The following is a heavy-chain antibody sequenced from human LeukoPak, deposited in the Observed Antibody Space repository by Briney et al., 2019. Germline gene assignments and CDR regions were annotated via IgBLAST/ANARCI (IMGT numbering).Heavy chain of an antibody. CDR1: GFTFSSHA. Sequence: PGGSLRLSCAASGFTFSSHAMSWVRQAPGQGLEWVSAISAGSDHIYYAVPVQGRFTISRDNSKNTLYLQMNSLRAEDTALYYCANFGDTSMGGNDYWGQGTLVTVSS. CDR3: ANFGDTSMGGNDY. D-gene: IGHD5-18*01. CDR2: ISAGSDHI. J-gene: IGHJ4*02. V-gene: IGHV3-23*01.